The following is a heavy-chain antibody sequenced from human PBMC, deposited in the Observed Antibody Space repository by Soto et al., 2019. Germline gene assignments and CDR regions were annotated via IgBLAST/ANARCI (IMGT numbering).Heavy chain of an antibody. V-gene: IGHV4-38-2*01. Sequence: PSETLSLTCAVSGYSISSGYYWGWIRQPPGKGLEWIGSIYHSGSTYYNPSLKSRVTISVDTSKNQFSLKLSSVTAADTAVYYCARGLYYDFWSGYYPFDTWGQGTLVTVSS. J-gene: IGHJ5*02. CDR3: ARGLYYDFWSGYYPFDT. CDR1: GYSISSGYY. D-gene: IGHD3-3*01. CDR2: IYHSGST.